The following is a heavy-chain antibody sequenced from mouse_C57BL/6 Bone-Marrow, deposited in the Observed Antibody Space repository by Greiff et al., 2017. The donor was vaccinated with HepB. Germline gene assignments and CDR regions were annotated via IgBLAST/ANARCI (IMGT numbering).Heavy chain of an antibody. CDR3: ARSVQRDYYAMDY. Sequence: VQLQQSGPELVKPGASVKISCKASGYTLTDYYMNWVKQSHGKSLEWIGDINPNNGGTSYNQKFKGKATLTVDKSSSTAYMELRSLTSEDSAVYYCARSVQRDYYAMDYWGQGTSVTVSS. CDR2: INPNNGGT. D-gene: IGHD1-1*01. CDR1: GYTLTDYY. V-gene: IGHV1-26*01. J-gene: IGHJ4*01.